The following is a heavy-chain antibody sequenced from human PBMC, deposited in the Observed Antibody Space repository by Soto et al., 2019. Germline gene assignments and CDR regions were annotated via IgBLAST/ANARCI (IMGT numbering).Heavy chain of an antibody. V-gene: IGHV3-30*18. Sequence: GGSLRLSCAASVFIFSGYGMHWVRQALGKGLEWVAIISDDGSNEEYADSVKGRFTISRDNSKNTLYLQMNSLRAEDTALYYCTKAITTFGFYFDTLGQGTLVTVSS. J-gene: IGHJ4*02. CDR2: ISDDGSNE. D-gene: IGHD1-1*01. CDR3: TKAITTFGFYFDT. CDR1: VFIFSGYG.